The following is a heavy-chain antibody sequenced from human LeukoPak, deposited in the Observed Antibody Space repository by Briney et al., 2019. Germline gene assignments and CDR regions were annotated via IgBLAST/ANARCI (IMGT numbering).Heavy chain of an antibody. V-gene: IGHV1-18*01. CDR3: ARSDSSGYLTFFDY. D-gene: IGHD3-22*01. Sequence: ASVKVSCKASGYTFTSYGISWMRQAPGQGLEWMGWISAYNGNTNYAQKLQGRVTMTTDTSTSTAYVELRSLRSDDTAVYYCARSDSSGYLTFFDYWGQGTLVTVSS. J-gene: IGHJ4*02. CDR1: GYTFTSYG. CDR2: ISAYNGNT.